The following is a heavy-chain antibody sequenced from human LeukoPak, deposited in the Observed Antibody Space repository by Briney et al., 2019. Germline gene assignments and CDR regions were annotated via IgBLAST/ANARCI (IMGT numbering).Heavy chain of an antibody. V-gene: IGHV3-21*01. Sequence: GGSLRLSCAASGFTFSSYSMNWVRQAPGKGLERVSSISSSSSYIYYADSVKGRFTISRDNAKNSLYLQMNSLRAEDTAVYYCARASRDRVIVVVVAATRDAFDIWGQGTMVTVSS. CDR1: GFTFSSYS. D-gene: IGHD2-15*01. CDR3: ARASRDRVIVVVVAATRDAFDI. J-gene: IGHJ3*02. CDR2: ISSSSSYI.